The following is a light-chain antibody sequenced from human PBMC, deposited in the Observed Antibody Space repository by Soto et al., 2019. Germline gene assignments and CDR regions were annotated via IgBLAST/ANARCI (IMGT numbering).Light chain of an antibody. Sequence: SYELAQPPSVSVYPGQTASITCSGDKLGDKYACWYQQKPGQSPVLVIYQDSKRPSGIPERFSGSNSGNTATLTISGTQAMYEADYYCQAWDSSTVVFGGGTKLTVL. V-gene: IGLV3-1*01. CDR2: QDS. J-gene: IGLJ2*01. CDR3: QAWDSSTVV. CDR1: KLGDKY.